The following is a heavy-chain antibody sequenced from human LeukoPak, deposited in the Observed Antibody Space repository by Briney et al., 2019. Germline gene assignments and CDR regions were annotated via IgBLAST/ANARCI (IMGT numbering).Heavy chain of an antibody. CDR3: ARVGVVVARRYCGGDCSGQGPDY. CDR1: GYTFTSYD. D-gene: IGHD2-21*02. CDR2: MNPNSGNT. Sequence: ASVKVSCKASGYTFTSYDINWVRQATGQGLEWMGWMNPNSGNTGYAQKFQGRVTMTRNTSISTAYMELSSLRSEDTAVYYCARVGVVVARRYCGGDCSGQGPDYWGQGNPGHRLL. J-gene: IGHJ4*02. V-gene: IGHV1-8*01.